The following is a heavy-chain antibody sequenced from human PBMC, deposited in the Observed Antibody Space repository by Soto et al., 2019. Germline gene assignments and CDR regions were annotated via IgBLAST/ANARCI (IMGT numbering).Heavy chain of an antibody. D-gene: IGHD2-2*01. J-gene: IGHJ6*02. CDR2: IKSKTDGGTT. Sequence: GGSLRLSCAASGFTFSNAWMNWVRQAPGKGLEWVGRIKSKTDGGTTDYAAPVKGRFTISRDDSKNTLYLQMNSLKTEDTAVYYCTTYCSSTSCYAWAVARAHYGMDVWGQGTTVTVSS. CDR3: TTYCSSTSCYAWAVARAHYGMDV. CDR1: GFTFSNAW. V-gene: IGHV3-15*07.